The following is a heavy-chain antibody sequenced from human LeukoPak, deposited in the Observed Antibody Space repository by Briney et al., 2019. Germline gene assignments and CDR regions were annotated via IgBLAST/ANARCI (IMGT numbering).Heavy chain of an antibody. CDR3: AKDTRKRTGAFDI. D-gene: IGHD1-1*01. J-gene: IGHJ3*02. V-gene: IGHV3-9*01. CDR1: GFTFDDYA. CDR2: ISWNSGSI. Sequence: PGRSLRLSCAASGFTFDDYAMHWVRQAPGKGLEWVSGISWNSGSIGYADSAKGRFTISRDNAKNSLYLQMNSLRAEDTALYYCAKDTRKRTGAFDIWGQGTMVTVSS.